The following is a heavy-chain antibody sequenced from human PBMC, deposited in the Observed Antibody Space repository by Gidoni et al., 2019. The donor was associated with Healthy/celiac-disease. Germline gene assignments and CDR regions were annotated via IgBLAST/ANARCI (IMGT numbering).Heavy chain of an antibody. J-gene: IGHJ6*02. CDR1: GYTFTGYY. CDR3: ARVPDGMDV. V-gene: IGHV1-2*02. CDR2: INPNSGGT. Sequence: QLQLVQSGAQVKKPGASVQVSCTAPGYTFTGYYMHWVRQAPGQGLEWMGWINPNSGGTNYAQKLQGRVTMTRDTSSSTAYMELSRLRSDDTAVYYCARVPDGMDVWGQGTTVTVSS.